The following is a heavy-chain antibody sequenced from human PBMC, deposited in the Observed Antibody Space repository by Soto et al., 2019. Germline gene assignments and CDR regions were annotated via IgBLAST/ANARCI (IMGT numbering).Heavy chain of an antibody. Sequence: QVQLVESGGGVVQPGRSLRLSCAASGFTFSSYGMHWVRQAPGEGLEWVAIISYDGSNKYYADSVKGRFTISRDNSKNTLYLQMNSLRAEDTAVYYCAKVDARNTVTTLHYWGQGTLVTVSS. CDR2: ISYDGSNK. V-gene: IGHV3-30*18. CDR3: AKVDARNTVTTLHY. D-gene: IGHD4-17*01. CDR1: GFTFSSYG. J-gene: IGHJ4*02.